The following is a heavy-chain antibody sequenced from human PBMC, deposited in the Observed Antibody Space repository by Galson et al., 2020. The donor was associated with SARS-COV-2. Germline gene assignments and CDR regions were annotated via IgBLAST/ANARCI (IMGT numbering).Heavy chain of an antibody. CDR3: AAGIVIVPAAGNGMDV. CDR2: ISYDGSEQ. Sequence: TGGSLRLSCAASGFTFSYYGMHWVRQAPGKGLEWVAVISYDGSEQHFADSVKGRFTISRDNSKSTLYLQMSSLRAEDTAVYYCAAGIVIVPAAGNGMDVWGQGTTVSVSS. V-gene: IGHV3-30*03. CDR1: GFTFSYYG. D-gene: IGHD2-2*01. J-gene: IGHJ6*02.